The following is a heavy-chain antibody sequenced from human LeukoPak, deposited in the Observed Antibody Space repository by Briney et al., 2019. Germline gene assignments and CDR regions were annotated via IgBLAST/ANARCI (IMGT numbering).Heavy chain of an antibody. V-gene: IGHV3-21*01. Sequence: PGGSLRLSCAASGFTFSSYGMSWVRQAPGKGLEWVSSISGSSGYIYYADSLKGRVTISRDNAKNSLSLQMNTLRAEDTAVYYCARGVRNDNSYFYYMDVWGKGTTVTVSS. CDR3: ARGVRNDNSYFYYMDV. D-gene: IGHD3-9*01. CDR2: ISGSSGYI. CDR1: GFTFSSYG. J-gene: IGHJ6*03.